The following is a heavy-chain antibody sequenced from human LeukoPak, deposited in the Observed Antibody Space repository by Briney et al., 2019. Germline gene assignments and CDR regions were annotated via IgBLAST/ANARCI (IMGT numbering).Heavy chain of an antibody. CDR3: VKSSSSWHHWDY. Sequence: PGGSLRLSCAASGFTFSSYGMHWVRQAPGKGLEWVAFIGYDGSKKYYVDSVKGRFTISRDNSKNTLYLQMNGLRAEDTAVYYCVKSSSSWHHWDYWGQGTLVAVSS. CDR1: GFTFSSYG. CDR2: IGYDGSKK. D-gene: IGHD6-13*01. J-gene: IGHJ4*02. V-gene: IGHV3-30*02.